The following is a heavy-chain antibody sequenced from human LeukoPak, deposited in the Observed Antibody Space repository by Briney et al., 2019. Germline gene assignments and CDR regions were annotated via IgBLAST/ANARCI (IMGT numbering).Heavy chain of an antibody. J-gene: IGHJ4*02. CDR2: ISGSGGAT. CDR1: GFTFSSYA. Sequence: PGGSLRLSCAASGFTFSSYAMSWVRQAPGKGLERVSVISGSGGATYYADSVKGRFTISRDNAKNSLYLQMNSLRDEDTAVYYCASRDYFDYWGQGTLVTVSS. CDR3: ASRDYFDY. V-gene: IGHV3-23*01.